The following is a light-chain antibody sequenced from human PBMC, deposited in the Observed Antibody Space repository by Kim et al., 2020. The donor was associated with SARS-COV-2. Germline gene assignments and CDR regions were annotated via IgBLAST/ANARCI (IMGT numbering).Light chain of an antibody. CDR1: QRVSSS. CDR3: RYRGNWPPDP. Sequence: EIVLTQSPATLSLSPGERATLSCRASQRVSSSLAWYQQKPGQAPRLLIYDASNRATGIPARFSGSGSGTDFTLTISSLEPEDFAVYYCRYRGNWPPDPFGQGTKLEI. V-gene: IGKV3-11*01. J-gene: IGKJ2*01. CDR2: DAS.